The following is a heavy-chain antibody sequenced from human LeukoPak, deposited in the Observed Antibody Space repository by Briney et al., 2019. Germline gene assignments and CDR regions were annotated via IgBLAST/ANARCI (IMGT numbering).Heavy chain of an antibody. CDR1: GGSISSGSYY. D-gene: IGHD6-13*01. Sequence: TSETLSLTCTVSGGSISSGSYYWSWIRQPAGKGLEWIGRIYTSGSTNYNPSLKSRVTISVDTSKNQFSLNLSSVTAADTAVYYCARGGTDYTSSSYYYAMDVWGQGTTVAVSS. CDR3: ARGGTDYTSSSYYYAMDV. J-gene: IGHJ6*02. CDR2: IYTSGST. V-gene: IGHV4-61*02.